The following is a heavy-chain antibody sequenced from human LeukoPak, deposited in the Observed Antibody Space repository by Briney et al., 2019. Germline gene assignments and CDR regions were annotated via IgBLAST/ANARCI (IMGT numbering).Heavy chain of an antibody. Sequence: ASVKVSCKVSGYTLTELSMHWVRQAPGQGLEWMGIINPSGGSTSYAQKFQGRVTMTRDTSTSTVYMELSSLRSEDTAVYYCASGPYYYFDYWGQGTLVTVSS. CDR3: ASGPYYYFDY. CDR2: INPSGGST. CDR1: GYTLTELS. D-gene: IGHD2-21*01. V-gene: IGHV1-46*01. J-gene: IGHJ4*02.